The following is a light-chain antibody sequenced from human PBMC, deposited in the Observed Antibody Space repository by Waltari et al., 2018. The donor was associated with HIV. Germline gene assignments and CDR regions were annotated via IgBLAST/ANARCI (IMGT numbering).Light chain of an antibody. Sequence: SYELTQPPSVSVSPGQTASITCPGDKLGDKYACWYQQKPGQSPMLVIYQDSKRPSGIPGRFSGSNSGNTATLTISGTQAMDEADYYCQAWDSSTLVVFGGGTKLTVL. CDR2: QDS. CDR3: QAWDSSTLVV. V-gene: IGLV3-1*01. CDR1: KLGDKY. J-gene: IGLJ2*01.